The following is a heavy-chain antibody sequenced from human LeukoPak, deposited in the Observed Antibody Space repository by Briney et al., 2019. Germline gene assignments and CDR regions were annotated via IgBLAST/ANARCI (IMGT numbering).Heavy chain of an antibody. CDR3: ARGRRGVRGVIEGTGWFDP. CDR2: INHSGST. D-gene: IGHD3-10*01. J-gene: IGHJ5*02. V-gene: IGHV4-34*01. CDR1: GGSFSGYY. Sequence: SETLSLTCAVYGGSFSGYYWSWIRQTPGKGLEWIGEINHSGSTNYNPSPKSRVTISVDTSKNQFSLKLSSVTAADTAVYYCARGRRGVRGVIEGTGWFDPWGQGTLVTVSS.